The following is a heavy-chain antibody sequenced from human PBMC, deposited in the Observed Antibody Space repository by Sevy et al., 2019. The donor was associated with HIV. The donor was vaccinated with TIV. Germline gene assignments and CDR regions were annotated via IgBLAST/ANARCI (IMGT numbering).Heavy chain of an antibody. J-gene: IGHJ4*02. D-gene: IGHD1-26*01. CDR2: VYTTGNT. CDR1: RGSITNGDFY. Sequence: SETLSLTCTVSRGSITNGDFYYSWIRQPAGKGLEWIGRVYTTGNTDYNPSLRSRVIISVDRSRNQFSLKIQSVTAADTAAYYCAGQSTTLFSFDSWGQGTQVTVSS. CDR3: AGQSTTLFSFDS. V-gene: IGHV4-61*02.